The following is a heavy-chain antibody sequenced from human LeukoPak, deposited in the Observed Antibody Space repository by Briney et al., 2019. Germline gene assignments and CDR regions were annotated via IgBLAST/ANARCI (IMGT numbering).Heavy chain of an antibody. J-gene: IGHJ5*02. CDR3: ARGRNGELQDTNNWFDP. CDR2: ISSSSSYI. V-gene: IGHV3-21*01. D-gene: IGHD1-7*01. CDR1: GFTFSSYS. Sequence: GGSLRLSCAASGFTFSSYSMNWVRQAPGKGLEWVSSISSSSSYIYYADSVKGRFTISRDNAKNSLYLQMNSLRAEDTAVYYCARGRNGELQDTNNWFDPWGRGTLVTVSS.